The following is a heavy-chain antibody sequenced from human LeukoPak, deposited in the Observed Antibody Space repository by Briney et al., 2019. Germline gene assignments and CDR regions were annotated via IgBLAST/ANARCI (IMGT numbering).Heavy chain of an antibody. CDR1: GFTFKSFS. J-gene: IGHJ4*02. Sequence: GGSLRLSCGGSGFTFKSFSMHWVRQAPGKGLEWVSIVCSGGSTFYADSVKGRFTISRDNSKNTLTLQMNSLRAEDTAVYYCARHYPRDIVAVDWGQGTLVTVSS. D-gene: IGHD2-2*01. CDR3: ARHYPRDIVAVD. V-gene: IGHV3-66*04. CDR2: VCSGGST.